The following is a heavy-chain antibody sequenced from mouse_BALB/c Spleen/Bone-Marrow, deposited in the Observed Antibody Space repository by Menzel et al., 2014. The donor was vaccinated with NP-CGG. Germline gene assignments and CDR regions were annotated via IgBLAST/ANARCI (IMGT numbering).Heavy chain of an antibody. V-gene: IGHV1-69*02. D-gene: IGHD3-1*01. CDR1: GYTFTRYW. CDR2: IDPSDSET. Sequence: QVQLQQSGAEVVKPGAPVKLSCKASGYTFTRYWMHWVRQRPGRGLEWIGKIDPSDSETHYNHEFKDKATLTVDKSSSTAYIQLSSLTSEDSAVYFCARSGGIYVAWFVYWGQGTLVTVSP. CDR3: ARSGGIYVAWFVY. J-gene: IGHJ3*01.